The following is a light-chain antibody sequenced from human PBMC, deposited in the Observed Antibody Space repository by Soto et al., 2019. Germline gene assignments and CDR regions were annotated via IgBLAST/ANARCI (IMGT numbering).Light chain of an antibody. CDR2: GVS. V-gene: IGKV3-15*01. CDR3: QQYDNWPPWT. CDR1: ESVGSR. Sequence: DTVMTQSPATLSVSPGETATLSCRASESVGSRLAWYQQKPGQAPRLLIYGVSTRATGIPARFRGSGSETEFTLTISSLQSEDFAVYYCQQYDNWPPWTFGQGTKVEI. J-gene: IGKJ1*01.